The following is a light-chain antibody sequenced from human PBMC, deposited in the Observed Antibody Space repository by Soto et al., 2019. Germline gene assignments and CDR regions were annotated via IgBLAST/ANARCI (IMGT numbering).Light chain of an antibody. J-gene: IGKJ1*01. Sequence: IQLTQSPSSLSASIGDRVTITCRAGQSIDNYLNWCQQKPGKAPNLLIYATSSLQSGVPSRFSGSGSGTEFTLTISSLQREDFAIYYCQQSYSSTWTFGQGTKVDIK. V-gene: IGKV1-39*01. CDR2: ATS. CDR3: QQSYSSTWT. CDR1: QSIDNY.